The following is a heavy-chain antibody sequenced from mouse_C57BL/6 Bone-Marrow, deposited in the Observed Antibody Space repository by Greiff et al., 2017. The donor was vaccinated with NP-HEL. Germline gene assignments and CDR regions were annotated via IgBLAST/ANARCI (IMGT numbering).Heavy chain of an antibody. D-gene: IGHD1-1*01. J-gene: IGHJ2*01. Sequence: QVQLQQPGAELVKPGASVKLSCKASGYTFPSYWMQWVKQRPGQGLEWIGEIDPSDSYTNYNQKFKGKATLTVDTSSSTAYMQLSSLTSEDSAVYYCAGYGSSPYYFDYWGQGTTLTVSS. CDR3: AGYGSSPYYFDY. CDR2: IDPSDSYT. CDR1: GYTFPSYW. V-gene: IGHV1-50*01.